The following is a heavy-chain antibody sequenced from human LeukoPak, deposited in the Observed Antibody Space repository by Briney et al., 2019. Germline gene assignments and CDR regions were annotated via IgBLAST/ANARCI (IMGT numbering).Heavy chain of an antibody. Sequence: PGGSLRLSCAASGFTFSYYYMSLIRQAPGKGREWGSYISSSGSTIYYADSVKCRFTISRDNAKNSLYLQMNSLRAEDTAVYYCARGGSAWELLEIDYWGQGTLVTVSS. J-gene: IGHJ4*02. V-gene: IGHV3-11*01. CDR3: ARGGSAWELLEIDY. CDR1: GFTFSYYY. D-gene: IGHD1-26*01. CDR2: ISSSGSTI.